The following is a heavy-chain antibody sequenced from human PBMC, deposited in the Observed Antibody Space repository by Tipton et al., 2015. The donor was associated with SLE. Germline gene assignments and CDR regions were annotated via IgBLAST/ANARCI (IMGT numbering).Heavy chain of an antibody. J-gene: IGHJ5*02. Sequence: TLSLTCSVSGYSISSGYYWGWIRQPPGKGLEWMGNNYHSGSIYQNPSLKGRVTISVDTSKNQSSLHLSSVTAADTAVYYCARALNNGWRLGDRFDPWGQGTLVTVSS. CDR2: NYHSGSI. D-gene: IGHD5-24*01. CDR1: GYSISSGYY. V-gene: IGHV4-38-2*02. CDR3: ARALNNGWRLGDRFDP.